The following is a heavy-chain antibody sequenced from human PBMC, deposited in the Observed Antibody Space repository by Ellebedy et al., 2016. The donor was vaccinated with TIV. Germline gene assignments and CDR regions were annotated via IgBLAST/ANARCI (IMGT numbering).Heavy chain of an antibody. V-gene: IGHV5-51*01. CDR1: GYSFTSYW. D-gene: IGHD2-8*02. Sequence: GGSLRLXCKGSGYSFTSYWIGWVRQMPGKGLEWMGIIYPGDSDTRYSPSFQGQVTISADKSISTAYLQWSSLKASDTAMYYCARLRPPTGYYGMDVWGQGTTVTVSS. J-gene: IGHJ6*02. CDR3: ARLRPPTGYYGMDV. CDR2: IYPGDSDT.